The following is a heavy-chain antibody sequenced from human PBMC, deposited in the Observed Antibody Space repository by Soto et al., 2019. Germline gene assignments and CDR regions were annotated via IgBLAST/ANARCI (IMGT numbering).Heavy chain of an antibody. CDR3: ARGVYCSSTSCYWGMDV. CDR1: GGSFSGYY. CDR2: INHSGST. J-gene: IGHJ6*02. Sequence: SETLSLTCAVYGGSFSGYYWSWIGQPPGKGLEWIGEINHSGSTNYNPSLKSRVTISVDTSKNQFSLKLSSVTAADTAVYYCARGVYCSSTSCYWGMDVWGQGTTVT. D-gene: IGHD2-2*01. V-gene: IGHV4-34*01.